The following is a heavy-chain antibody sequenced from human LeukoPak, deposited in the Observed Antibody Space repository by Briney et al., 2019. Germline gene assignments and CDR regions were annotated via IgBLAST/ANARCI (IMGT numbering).Heavy chain of an antibody. J-gene: IGHJ3*02. V-gene: IGHV4-59*01. Sequence: SETLSLTCTVSGGSISSYYWSWIRQPPGKGLEWIGYIYYSGSTNYNPSLKSRVTIPVDTSKNQFSLKLSSVTAADTAVYYCASRTRSGIGAFDIWGQGTMVTVSS. CDR1: GGSISSYY. CDR2: IYYSGST. D-gene: IGHD3-10*01. CDR3: ASRTRSGIGAFDI.